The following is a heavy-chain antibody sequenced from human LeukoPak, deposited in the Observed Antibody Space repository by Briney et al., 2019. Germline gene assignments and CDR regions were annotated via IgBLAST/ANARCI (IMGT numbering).Heavy chain of an antibody. CDR3: ASTSSGYYVDY. D-gene: IGHD3-22*01. V-gene: IGHV4-34*01. CDR2: INHSGST. Sequence: SETLSLTCAVYGGSFSGYYWSWIRQPPGKGLEWIGEINHSGSTNYNPSLKSRVTISVDTSKNQFSLKLSSVTAADTAAYYCASTSSGYYVDYWGQGTLVTVSS. J-gene: IGHJ4*02. CDR1: GGSFSGYY.